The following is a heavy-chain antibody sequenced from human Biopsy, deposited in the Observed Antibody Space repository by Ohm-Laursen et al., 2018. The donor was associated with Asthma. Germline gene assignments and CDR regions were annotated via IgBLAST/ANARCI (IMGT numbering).Heavy chain of an antibody. CDR2: IIPIFGTS. D-gene: IGHD2-2*01. J-gene: IGHJ4*02. CDR1: GGTFSRYA. CDR3: ARGPEYIRSSGALDY. V-gene: IGHV1-69*13. Sequence: SVKASCKASGGTFSRYAISWVRQAPGQGLEWMGGIIPIFGTSNYAQKFQGRVTISADDSTSTAYMELSSLSSEDTALYYCARGPEYIRSSGALDYWGQGTLVTVSS.